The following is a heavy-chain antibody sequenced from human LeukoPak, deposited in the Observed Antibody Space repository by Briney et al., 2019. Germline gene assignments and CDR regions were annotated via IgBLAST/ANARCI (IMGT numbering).Heavy chain of an antibody. J-gene: IGHJ4*02. V-gene: IGHV1-69*01. CDR1: GGTFSSYA. CDR2: IIPIFGTA. Sequence: SMKVSCKASGGTFSSYAISWVRQAPGQGLEWMGGIIPIFGTANYAQKFQGRVTITADESTSTAYMELSSLRSEDTAVYYCARCYDSSGYYLLYYFDYWGQGTLVTVSS. CDR3: ARCYDSSGYYLLYYFDY. D-gene: IGHD3-22*01.